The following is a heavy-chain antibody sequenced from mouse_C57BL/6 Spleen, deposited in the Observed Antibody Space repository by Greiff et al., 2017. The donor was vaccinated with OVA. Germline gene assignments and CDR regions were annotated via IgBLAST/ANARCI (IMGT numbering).Heavy chain of an antibody. J-gene: IGHJ3*01. CDR3: ARGDWGAY. V-gene: IGHV1-76*01. D-gene: IGHD4-1*01. CDR1: GYTFTDYY. CDR2: IYPGSGNT. Sequence: QVQLQQSGAELVRPGASVKLSCKASGYTFTDYYINWVKQRPGQGLEWIARIYPGSGNTYYNEKFKGKATLTAEKSSSTAYMQLSSLTSEDSAVYFCARGDWGAYWGQGTLVAVSA.